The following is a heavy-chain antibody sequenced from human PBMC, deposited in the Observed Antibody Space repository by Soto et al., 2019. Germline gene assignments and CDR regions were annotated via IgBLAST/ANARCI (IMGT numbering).Heavy chain of an antibody. CDR1: GGSFSGYY. V-gene: IGHV4-34*01. CDR3: ARGTSSGWYGRSWYFQH. CDR2: INHSGST. Sequence: SSETLSLTCAVYGGSFSGYYWSWIRQPPGKGLEWIGEINHSGSTNYNPSLKSRVTISVDTSKNQFSLKLSSVTAADTAVYYCARGTSSGWYGRSWYFQHWGQGTLVTVSS. D-gene: IGHD6-19*01. J-gene: IGHJ1*01.